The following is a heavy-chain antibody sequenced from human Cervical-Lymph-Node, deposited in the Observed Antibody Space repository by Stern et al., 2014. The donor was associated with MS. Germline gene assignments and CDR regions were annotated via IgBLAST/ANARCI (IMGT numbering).Heavy chain of an antibody. Sequence: EVQLVESGGGLVQPGGSLRLSCAASGFTFSSNWMSWVRQAPGQGLEWVANIKPDGGETYYVDSVKGRLTIYRDNAKNSLYLQMNSLRAEDTAVYYCAMFRPGYLDYWGQGTLVTVSS. CDR3: AMFRPGYLDY. V-gene: IGHV3-7*01. CDR1: GFTFSSNW. J-gene: IGHJ4*02. D-gene: IGHD3-10*01. CDR2: IKPDGGET.